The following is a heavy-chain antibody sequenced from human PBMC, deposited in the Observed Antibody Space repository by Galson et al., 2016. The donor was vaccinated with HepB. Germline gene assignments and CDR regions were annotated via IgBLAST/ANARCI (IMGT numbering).Heavy chain of an antibody. Sequence: SLRLSCATSGFTFADHPVSWFRQVPGKGLEWVGFIRSKDYGATTAYAASVQGRFTISRDESEITAYLQMNGLKSEDTAIYYCSRAAMAVAGNWYFDLWGRGTLVTVSS. CDR1: GFTFADHP. J-gene: IGHJ2*01. CDR2: IRSKDYGATT. V-gene: IGHV3-49*03. D-gene: IGHD6-19*01. CDR3: SRAAMAVAGNWYFDL.